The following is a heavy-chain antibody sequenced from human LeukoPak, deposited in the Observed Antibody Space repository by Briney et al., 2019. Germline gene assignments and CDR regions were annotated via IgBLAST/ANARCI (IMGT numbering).Heavy chain of an antibody. CDR1: GFTFSSYS. D-gene: IGHD6-13*01. J-gene: IGHJ5*02. V-gene: IGHV3-21*01. CDR2: ISSSSSYI. Sequence: GGSLRLSCAASGFTFSSYSMNWVRQAPGKGLEWVSSISSSSSYIYYADSVKGRFTISRDNAKNSLYLQMNSLRAEDTAVYYCARDQGIAAAGTPNWFDPWGQGTLVTVSS. CDR3: ARDQGIAAAGTPNWFDP.